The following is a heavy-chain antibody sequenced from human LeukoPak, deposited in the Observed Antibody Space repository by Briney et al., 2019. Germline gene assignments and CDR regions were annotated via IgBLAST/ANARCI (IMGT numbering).Heavy chain of an antibody. CDR2: IRQDGGEK. Sequence: GGSLRLSCAVSGFTFTDYWMNWVRQAPGKGLEWVASIRQDGGEKSYVDSVKGRFTTSRDNTKNSLYLQMSSLWAEDTAVYYCARDGTAPGLYFDLWGRGTLVTVSS. J-gene: IGHJ4*01. D-gene: IGHD6-13*01. CDR3: ARDGTAPGLYFDL. CDR1: GFTFTDYW. V-gene: IGHV3-7*01.